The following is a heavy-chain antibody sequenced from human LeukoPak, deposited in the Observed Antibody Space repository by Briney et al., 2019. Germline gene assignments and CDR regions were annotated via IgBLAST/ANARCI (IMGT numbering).Heavy chain of an antibody. D-gene: IGHD3-16*02. J-gene: IGHJ5*02. V-gene: IGHV4-30-4*01. CDR3: ARGGLFYRDNWFDP. CDR1: GGSISSGDYY. Sequence: SETLSLTCTVSGGSISSGDYYWSWIRQPPGKGLEWLGYIYYSGSTYYNPSLKSRVTISVDTSKNQFSLKLSSVTAADTAVYYCARGGLFYRDNWFDPWGQGTLVTVSS. CDR2: IYYSGST.